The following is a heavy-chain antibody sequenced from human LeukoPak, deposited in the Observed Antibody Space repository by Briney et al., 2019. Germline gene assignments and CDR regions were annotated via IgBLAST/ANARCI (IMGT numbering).Heavy chain of an antibody. Sequence: ASVKVSCKASVYTFTNFYIHWVRQAPGQGLEWMGWMNPKSGDTSYAREFQDRVTMTRDTSLSTAYMELSWLRSDDTAVYFCARRLITCIITDCYIDYWGQGTLVTVSS. CDR1: VYTFTNFY. D-gene: IGHD3-10*01. CDR2: MNPKSGDT. CDR3: ARRLITCIITDCYIDY. V-gene: IGHV1-2*02. J-gene: IGHJ4*02.